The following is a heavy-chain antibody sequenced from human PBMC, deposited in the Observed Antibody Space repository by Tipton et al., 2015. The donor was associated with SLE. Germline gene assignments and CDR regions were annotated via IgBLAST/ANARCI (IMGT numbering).Heavy chain of an antibody. CDR2: IDWNSGGI. D-gene: IGHD6-13*01. J-gene: IGHJ4*02. CDR1: GFTFDDFA. CDR3: AKSSGVGTAAPGFAY. Sequence: RSLRLSCAASGFTFDDFAMHWVRQAPGKGLEWVSGIDWNSGGIGYAASVEGRFTISRDNGKNSLYLVMNSLRNEDTALYYCAKSSGVGTAAPGFAYWGQGIRVTFSS. V-gene: IGHV3-9*01.